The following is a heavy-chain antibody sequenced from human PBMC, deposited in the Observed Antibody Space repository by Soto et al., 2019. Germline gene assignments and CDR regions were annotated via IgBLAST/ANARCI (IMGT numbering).Heavy chain of an antibody. CDR3: ARNCIRCGYFGH. CDR2: IYYSGST. Sequence: SETLSLTCTVSGGSISRYYWSWIRQPPGKGLKWIGYIYYSGSTNYNPSLKSRVTISVDTSKNQFSLKLSSVTAADTAVYYCARNCIRCGYFGHWGQRTVVAVSS. D-gene: IGHD1-1*01. CDR1: GGSISRYY. V-gene: IGHV4-59*01. J-gene: IGHJ4*02.